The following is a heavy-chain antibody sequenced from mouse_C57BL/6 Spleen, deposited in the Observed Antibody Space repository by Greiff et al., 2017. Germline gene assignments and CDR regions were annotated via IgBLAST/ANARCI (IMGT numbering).Heavy chain of an antibody. V-gene: IGHV1-52*01. CDR2: IDPSDSET. J-gene: IGHJ3*01. Sequence: QVQLQQPGAELVRPGSSVKLSCKASGYTFTSYWMHWVKQRPIQGLEWIGNIDPSDSETHYNQKFKDKATLTVDKSSSTAYMQLSSLTSEDSAVYYCAREERRYPAWFAYWGQGTLVTVSA. D-gene: IGHD1-1*01. CDR3: AREERRYPAWFAY. CDR1: GYTFTSYW.